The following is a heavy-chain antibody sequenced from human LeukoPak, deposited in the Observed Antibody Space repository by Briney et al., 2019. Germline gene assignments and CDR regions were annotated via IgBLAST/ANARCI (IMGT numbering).Heavy chain of an antibody. V-gene: IGHV4-34*01. CDR1: GGSFSVYY. J-gene: IGHJ4*02. Sequence: SETVSLTCAVYGGSFSVYYWLWIRQPPGKGLECIGEINHSGSTNYNPSLESRVTISVDTSKNQFSLKLSSVTAADTAVYYCARPVSGSSGWYYNYWGQGTLVTVSS. CDR3: ARPVSGSSGWYYNY. CDR2: INHSGST. D-gene: IGHD6-19*01.